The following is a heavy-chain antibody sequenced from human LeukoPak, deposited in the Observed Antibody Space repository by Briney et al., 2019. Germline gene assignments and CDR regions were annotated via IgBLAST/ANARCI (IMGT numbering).Heavy chain of an antibody. CDR2: ISSSSSYI. CDR1: GFTFSSYS. J-gene: IGHJ3*02. Sequence: PGGSPRLSCAASGFTFSSYSMNWVRQAPGKGLEWVSSISSSSSYIYYADSVKGRFTISRDNAKNSLYLQMNSLRAEDTAVYYCAREARKTIFGVVPSGAFDIWGQGTMVTVSS. V-gene: IGHV3-21*01. D-gene: IGHD3-3*01. CDR3: AREARKTIFGVVPSGAFDI.